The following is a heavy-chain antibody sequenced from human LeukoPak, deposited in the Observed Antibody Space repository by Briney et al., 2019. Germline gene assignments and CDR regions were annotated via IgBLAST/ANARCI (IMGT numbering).Heavy chain of an antibody. Sequence: LGASVKVSCKASGGTFSSYAISWVRQAPGQGLEWMGGIIPIFGTANYAQKFQGRVTITADESTSTAYMELSSLRSEDTAVYYCARALGAPDQLLGTHYYGMDVWGKGTTVTVSS. J-gene: IGHJ6*04. V-gene: IGHV1-69*13. CDR2: IIPIFGTA. CDR1: GGTFSSYA. D-gene: IGHD2-2*01. CDR3: ARALGAPDQLLGTHYYGMDV.